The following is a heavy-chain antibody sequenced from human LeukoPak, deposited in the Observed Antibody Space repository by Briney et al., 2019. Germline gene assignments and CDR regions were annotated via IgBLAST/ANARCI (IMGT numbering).Heavy chain of an antibody. Sequence: GGSLRLSCAASGFTFSSYAMSWVRQAPGKGLEWVSAISGSGGSTYYADSVKGRFTISRDNSKNTLYLQMNSLRPEDTAVYFCAKGRYYGSGSLSPEFDSWGQGTLLTVSS. CDR3: AKGRYYGSGSLSPEFDS. V-gene: IGHV3-23*01. J-gene: IGHJ4*02. CDR1: GFTFSSYA. D-gene: IGHD3-10*01. CDR2: ISGSGGST.